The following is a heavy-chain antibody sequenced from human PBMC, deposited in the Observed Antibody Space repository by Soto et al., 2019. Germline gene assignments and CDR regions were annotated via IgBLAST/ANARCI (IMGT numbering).Heavy chain of an antibody. J-gene: IGHJ3*02. D-gene: IGHD6-19*01. CDR2: INSDGSST. V-gene: IGHV3-74*01. CDR3: ARDHKYSSGWYDAFDI. Sequence: EVQLVESGGGLVQPGGSLRLSCAASGFTFSSYWMHWVRQAPGKGLVWVSRINSDGSSTSYADSVKGRFTISRDNAKNRLYLQMNSLRAEDTAVYYCARDHKYSSGWYDAFDIWGQGTMVTVSS. CDR1: GFTFSSYW.